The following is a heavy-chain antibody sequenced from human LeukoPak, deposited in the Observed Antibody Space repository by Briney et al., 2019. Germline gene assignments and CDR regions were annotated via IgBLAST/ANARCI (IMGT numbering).Heavy chain of an antibody. D-gene: IGHD1-1*01. CDR3: ARTPRNAFIDY. V-gene: IGHV4-59*01. CDR1: GGSISSYY. CDR2: IYYSGST. J-gene: IGHJ4*02. Sequence: SETLSLTCTVSGGSISSYYWSWIRQPPGKGLEWIGYIYYSGSTNYNPSLKSRVTISVDTSKNQFSLKLSSVTAADTAVYYYARTPRNAFIDYWGQGTLVTVSS.